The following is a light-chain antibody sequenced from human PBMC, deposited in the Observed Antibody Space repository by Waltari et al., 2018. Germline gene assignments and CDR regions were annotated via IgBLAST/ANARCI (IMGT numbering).Light chain of an antibody. V-gene: IGKV4-1*01. Sequence: DIVMTQSPDSLAVSLGERATIHCKSSQSVLYSSDNKNYLAWYQQKPVQPPKLLIYWASTREAGVSDRFSGSGSGTDFTLTISSLQAEDVAVYYCQQYYNTPRTFGQGTKVEIK. CDR3: QQYYNTPRT. CDR1: QSVLYSSDNKNY. J-gene: IGKJ1*01. CDR2: WAS.